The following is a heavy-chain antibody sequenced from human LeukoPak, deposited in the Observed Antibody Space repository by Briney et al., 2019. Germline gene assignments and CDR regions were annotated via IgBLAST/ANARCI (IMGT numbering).Heavy chain of an antibody. Sequence: ALVKVSCKASGYTFTGYYMHWVRQAPGQGLEWMGWINPNSGGTNYAQKFQGWVTMTRDTSISTAYMELSRLRSDDTAVYYCARDRTSGSFLFDYWGQGTLVTVSS. CDR3: ARDRTSGSFLFDY. D-gene: IGHD1-26*01. V-gene: IGHV1-2*04. J-gene: IGHJ4*02. CDR1: GYTFTGYY. CDR2: INPNSGGT.